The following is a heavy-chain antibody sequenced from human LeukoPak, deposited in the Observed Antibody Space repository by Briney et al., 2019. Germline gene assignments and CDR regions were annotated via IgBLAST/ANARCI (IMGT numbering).Heavy chain of an antibody. D-gene: IGHD4-17*01. CDR2: ISSSSSYI. CDR3: ARSYGDYALGAFDI. V-gene: IGHV3-21*01. Sequence: GGSLRLSCAASGFTFSSYSMNWVRQAPGKGLEWVSSISSSSSYIYCADSVKGRFTISRDNAKNSLYLQMNSLRAEDTAVYYCARSYGDYALGAFDIWGQGTMVTVSS. CDR1: GFTFSSYS. J-gene: IGHJ3*02.